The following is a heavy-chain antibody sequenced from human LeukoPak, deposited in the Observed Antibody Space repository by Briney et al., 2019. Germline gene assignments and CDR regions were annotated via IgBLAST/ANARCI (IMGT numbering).Heavy chain of an antibody. CDR3: ARDKELELGAFDI. J-gene: IGHJ3*02. CDR2: ISSSSSYI. D-gene: IGHD1-7*01. V-gene: IGHV3-21*01. Sequence: GGSLRLSCAASGFTFSSYSMHWVRQAPGKGLEWVSSISSSSSYIYYADSVKGRFTISRDNAKNSLYLQMNSLRAEDTAVYYCARDKELELGAFDIWGQGTMVTVST. CDR1: GFTFSSYS.